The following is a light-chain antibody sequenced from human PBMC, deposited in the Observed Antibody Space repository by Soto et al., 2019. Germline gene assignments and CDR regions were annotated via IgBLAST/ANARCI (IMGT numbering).Light chain of an antibody. V-gene: IGKV3-20*01. CDR1: QSVSSSY. CDR2: GAS. Sequence: EIVLTQSPCTLSLSPGERATLSCRASQSVSSSYLAWYQQKPGQAPRLLIYGASSRATGIPDRFRGSGSGTDFTLTVSRLEPEDFAVYYCQQFRKSPYTFGPGTKVDIK. CDR3: QQFRKSPYT. J-gene: IGKJ3*01.